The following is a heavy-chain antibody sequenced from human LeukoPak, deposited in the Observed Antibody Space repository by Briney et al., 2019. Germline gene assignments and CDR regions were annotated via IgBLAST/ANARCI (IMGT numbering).Heavy chain of an antibody. CDR3: ARDAGCSSTSCYVDAFDI. V-gene: IGHV1-46*01. CDR2: INPSGGST. D-gene: IGHD2-2*01. J-gene: IGHJ3*02. Sequence: ASVKVSCKPSGYTFTSYYMHWVRQAPGQGLEWMGIINPSGGSTSYAQKFQGRVTMTRDTSTSTIYMELSSLRSEDTAVYYCARDAGCSSTSCYVDAFDIWGQGTMVTVSS. CDR1: GYTFTSYY.